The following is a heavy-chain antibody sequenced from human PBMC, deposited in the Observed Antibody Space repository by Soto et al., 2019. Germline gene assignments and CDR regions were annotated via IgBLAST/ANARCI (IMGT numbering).Heavy chain of an antibody. CDR3: ARGGLIAVAEYYYYGMDV. D-gene: IGHD6-19*01. CDR1: GYTFTSYG. V-gene: IGHV1-18*01. J-gene: IGHJ6*02. Sequence: ASVKVSCKASGYTFTSYGISWVRQAPGQGLEWMGWISAYNGNTNYAQKLQGRVTMTTDTSTSTAYMELRSLRSDDTAVYYCARGGLIAVAEYYYYGMDVWGQGTTVTVSS. CDR2: ISAYNGNT.